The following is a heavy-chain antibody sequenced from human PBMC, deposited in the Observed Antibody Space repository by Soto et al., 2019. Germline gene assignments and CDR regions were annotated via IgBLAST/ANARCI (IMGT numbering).Heavy chain of an antibody. V-gene: IGHV1-69*13. CDR1: GGTFSSYA. CDR2: IIPIFGTA. Sequence: SVKVSCKASGGTFSSYAISWVRQAPGQGLEWMGGIIPIFGTANYAQKFQGRVTITADESTSTAYMELSSLRSEDTAVYYCARDRDIRGYSYGLDYWGQGTLVTVSS. CDR3: ARDRDIRGYSYGLDY. J-gene: IGHJ4*02. D-gene: IGHD5-18*01.